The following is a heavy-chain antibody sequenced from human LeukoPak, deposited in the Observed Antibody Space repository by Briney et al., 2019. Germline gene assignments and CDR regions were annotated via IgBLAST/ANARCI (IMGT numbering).Heavy chain of an antibody. V-gene: IGHV3-23*01. CDR1: GFTFSSYA. Sequence: GGSLRLSCAASGFTFSSYAMSWVRQAPGKGLEWVSGISGSGRSGSSTYYADSVKGRFTISRDNSKNTLYLQMISLRAEDTAVYYCAISGGYWGWAHWGQGTLVTVSS. CDR3: AISGGYWGWAH. J-gene: IGHJ4*02. D-gene: IGHD2-8*02. CDR2: ISGSGRSGSST.